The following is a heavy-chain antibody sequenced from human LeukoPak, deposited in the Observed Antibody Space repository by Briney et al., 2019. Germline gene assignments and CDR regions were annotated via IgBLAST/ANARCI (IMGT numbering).Heavy chain of an antibody. CDR3: AAARNYYWYFDL. D-gene: IGHD2-15*01. V-gene: IGHV3-48*03. Sequence: GGSLRLSCAASGFTFSSYEMNWVRQAPGKGLEWVSYVSSSGSTIYYADSVKGRFTISRDNAKNSLYLQMNSLRAEDTAVYYCAAARNYYWYFDLWGRGTLVTVSS. CDR2: VSSSGSTI. J-gene: IGHJ2*01. CDR1: GFTFSSYE.